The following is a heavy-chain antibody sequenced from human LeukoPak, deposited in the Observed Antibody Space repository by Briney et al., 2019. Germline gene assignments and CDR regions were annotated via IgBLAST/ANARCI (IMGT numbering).Heavy chain of an antibody. CDR1: GITFSSYA. Sequence: GGSLRLSCAASGITFSSYAMSCVRQAPGKGLEWVSAISGSGGNTYYADSVEGRFTISRDNSKNTLYLQMNSLRAEDTAVYYCSKYSSSWYFAYFDYWGQGSLVTVSS. J-gene: IGHJ4*02. CDR2: ISGSGGNT. D-gene: IGHD6-13*01. CDR3: SKYSSSWYFAYFDY. V-gene: IGHV3-23*01.